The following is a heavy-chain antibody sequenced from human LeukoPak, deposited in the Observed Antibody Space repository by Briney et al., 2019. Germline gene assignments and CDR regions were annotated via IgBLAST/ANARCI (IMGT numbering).Heavy chain of an antibody. D-gene: IGHD1-1*01. CDR2: INRSGNT. V-gene: IGHV4-34*01. CDR1: GGSFSNYY. J-gene: IGHJ4*02. Sequence: PSETLSLTCAVYGGSFSNYYWSWIRQPPGKGLEWIGEINRSGNTNYNPSLRSRVAISVDTSNNQFSLKLRSMTAADTAVYYCARGEEVVHDHLAYWGQGALVTVSS. CDR3: ARGEEVVHDHLAY.